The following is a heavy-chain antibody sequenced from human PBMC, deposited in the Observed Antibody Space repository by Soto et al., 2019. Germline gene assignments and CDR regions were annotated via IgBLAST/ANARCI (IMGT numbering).Heavy chain of an antibody. CDR3: ARVKVGEFVPSAPSLYGMDV. Sequence: QVQLVQSGAGVKKPGSSVKVSCKASGGTFSRYTITWVRQAPGQGLEWMGRIIPMFGTVCYAQKFQGRVTITADESTSTAYMELTSLRSEDTAVYYCARVKVGEFVPSAPSLYGMDVWGQGTTVTVSS. J-gene: IGHJ6*02. D-gene: IGHD3-16*01. CDR2: IIPMFGTV. CDR1: GGTFSRYT. V-gene: IGHV1-69*18.